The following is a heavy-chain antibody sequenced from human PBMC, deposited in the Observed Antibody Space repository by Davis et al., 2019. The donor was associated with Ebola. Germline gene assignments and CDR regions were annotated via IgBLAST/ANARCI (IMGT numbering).Heavy chain of an antibody. V-gene: IGHV3-53*01. CDR3: ARAIWGSGADY. CDR2: IYSGGST. J-gene: IGHJ4*02. D-gene: IGHD3-16*01. Sequence: GESLKISCAASGFTVSSNYMSWVRQAPGKGLEWVSVIYSGGSTYYADPVKGRFTISRDNSKNTLYLQMNSLRAEDTAVYYCARAIWGSGADYWGQGTLVTVSS. CDR1: GFTVSSNY.